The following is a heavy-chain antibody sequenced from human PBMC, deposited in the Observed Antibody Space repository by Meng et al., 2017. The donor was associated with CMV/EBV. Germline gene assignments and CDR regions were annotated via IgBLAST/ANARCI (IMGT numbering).Heavy chain of an antibody. CDR1: GFTFSSYW. CDR3: ARTRGGYGMDV. Sequence: GESLKISCAASGFTFSSYWIHWVRQAPGKGLVWVSRINSDGSSTSYADSVKGRFTISRDNAKNTLYLQMNSLRAEDTAVYYCARTRGGYGMDVWGQGTTVTVSS. D-gene: IGHD2-2*01. J-gene: IGHJ6*02. V-gene: IGHV3-74*01. CDR2: INSDGSST.